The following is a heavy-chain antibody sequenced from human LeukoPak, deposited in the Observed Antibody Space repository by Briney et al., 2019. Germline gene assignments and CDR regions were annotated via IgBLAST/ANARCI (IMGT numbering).Heavy chain of an antibody. J-gene: IGHJ4*02. CDR2: IYHSGST. Sequence: SETLSLXCTVSGYSISSGYYWGWIRQPPGKGLAWIGSIYHSGSTYYNPSLKSRVTISVDTSKNQFSLKLSSVTAADTAVYYCARDRRNQLPFDYWGQGTLVTVSS. D-gene: IGHD2-2*01. CDR1: GYSISSGYY. V-gene: IGHV4-38-2*02. CDR3: ARDRRNQLPFDY.